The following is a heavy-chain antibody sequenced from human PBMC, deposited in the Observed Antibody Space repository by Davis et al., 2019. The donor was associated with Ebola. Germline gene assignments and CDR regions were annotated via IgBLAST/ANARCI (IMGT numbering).Heavy chain of an antibody. D-gene: IGHD5-12*01. Sequence: SGSLRLSCAVYGGSFSGYYWSRIRPSPGKGLEWTGYIYYRGSPNYNPPLKSRVTISVDTSKNQFSLKLSSVTAADTAVYYCARERSLRTPPRTGWFDPWGQGTLVTVSS. J-gene: IGHJ5*02. CDR3: ARERSLRTPPRTGWFDP. CDR2: IYYRGSP. V-gene: IGHV4-59*01. CDR1: GGSFSGYY.